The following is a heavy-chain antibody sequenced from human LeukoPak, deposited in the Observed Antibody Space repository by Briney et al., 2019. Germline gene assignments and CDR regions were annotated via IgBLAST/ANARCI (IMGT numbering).Heavy chain of an antibody. J-gene: IGHJ3*02. CDR2: IYTSGST. CDR1: GGSISSYY. Sequence: PSETLSLTCTVSGGSISSYYWNWIRQPAGKGLEWIGRIYTSGSTNYNPSLKSRVTMSVDTSKNQFSLNLISVTAADTAVYYCARGRRDGYNLIDAFDIWGLGSMVTVSS. V-gene: IGHV4-4*07. D-gene: IGHD5-24*01. CDR3: ARGRRDGYNLIDAFDI.